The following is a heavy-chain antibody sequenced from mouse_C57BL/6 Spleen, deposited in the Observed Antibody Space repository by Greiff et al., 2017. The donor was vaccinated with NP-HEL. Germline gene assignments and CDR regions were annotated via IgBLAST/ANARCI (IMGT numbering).Heavy chain of an antibody. J-gene: IGHJ3*01. CDR3: AREGETAQVSWFAY. CDR2: INPNNGGT. CDR1: GYTFTDYY. D-gene: IGHD3-2*02. Sequence: EVQLQQSGPELVKPGASVKISCKASGYTFTDYYMNWVKQSHGKSLEWIGDINPNNGGTSYNQKFKGKATLTVDKSSSTAYMELRSLTSEDSAVYYCAREGETAQVSWFAYWGQGTLVTVSA. V-gene: IGHV1-26*01.